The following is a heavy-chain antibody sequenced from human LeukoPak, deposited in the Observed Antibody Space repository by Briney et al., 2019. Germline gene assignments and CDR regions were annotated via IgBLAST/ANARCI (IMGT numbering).Heavy chain of an antibody. CDR2: ISYSGGT. V-gene: IGHV4-39*02. CDR3: AREVEYYDSSGYRPHAFDI. J-gene: IGHJ3*02. Sequence: SETLSLTCTVSGGSISSSNYYWGWTRQPPGKGLEWFGSISYSGGTSYNPSLRSRVTISVDTSKNQFSLKLNSVTAADTAVYYCAREVEYYDSSGYRPHAFDIWGQGTVVTVSS. D-gene: IGHD3-22*01. CDR1: GGSISSSNYY.